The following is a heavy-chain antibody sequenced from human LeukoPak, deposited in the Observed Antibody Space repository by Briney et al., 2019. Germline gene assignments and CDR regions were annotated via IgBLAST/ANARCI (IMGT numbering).Heavy chain of an antibody. D-gene: IGHD5/OR15-5a*01. CDR3: ARDGVYGSYYYGMDV. J-gene: IGHJ6*02. Sequence: SGGSLRLSCAASGFTFSSYTMNWVRQAPGKGLEWVSSISSSSNFIDYADSVRGRFTISRDNAKNSLYLQMNSLRAEDTAVYYCARDGVYGSYYYGMDVWGQGTTVTVSS. V-gene: IGHV3-21*01. CDR1: GFTFSSYT. CDR2: ISSSSNFI.